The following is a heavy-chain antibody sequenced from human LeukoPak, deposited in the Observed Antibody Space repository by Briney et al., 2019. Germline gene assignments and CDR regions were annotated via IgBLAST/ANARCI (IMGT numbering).Heavy chain of an antibody. D-gene: IGHD4-17*01. CDR3: ARVGDGDLLFWVY. V-gene: IGHV3-21*01. CDR1: GFTFSSYS. J-gene: IGHJ4*02. Sequence: GGSLRLSCAASGFTFSSYSMNWVRQAPGEGLEWVSSISSSSSYIYYADSVKGRFTISRDNAKNSLYLQMNSLRAEDTAVYYCARVGDGDLLFWVYWGQGTLVTVSS. CDR2: ISSSSSYI.